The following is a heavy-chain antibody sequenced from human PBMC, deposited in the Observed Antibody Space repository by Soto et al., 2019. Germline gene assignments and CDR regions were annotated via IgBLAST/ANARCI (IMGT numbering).Heavy chain of an antibody. V-gene: IGHV3-15*07. CDR2: IRAKTDFGTT. D-gene: IGHD4-17*01. CDR3: TTDLTVTWQYYYCNSMDF. CDR1: GFTFTNAE. Sequence: EVQLVESGGGLVKPAGSIRLSCAASGFTFTNAEMNWVRQAPGKGLEWVGRIRAKTDFGTTDYDAPVTDRFTISRDDLISSLFLEMNSLRTEDTAVYYCTTDLTVTWQYYYCNSMDFLGQGTTVTVSS. J-gene: IGHJ6*02.